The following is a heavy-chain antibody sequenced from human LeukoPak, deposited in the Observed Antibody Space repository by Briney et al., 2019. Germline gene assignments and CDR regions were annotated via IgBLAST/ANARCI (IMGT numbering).Heavy chain of an antibody. Sequence: GGSLRLSCVASGFTFSSDAMTWVRQAPGKGLEWVAGIIGGSGASTYYADSAKGRFTVSRDNSRNTVYLQMNRPRAEDTALYYCAKDWHFDLWGRGTLVTVSS. CDR3: AKDWHFDL. J-gene: IGHJ2*01. V-gene: IGHV3-23*01. CDR1: GFTFSSDA. CDR2: IIGGSGAST.